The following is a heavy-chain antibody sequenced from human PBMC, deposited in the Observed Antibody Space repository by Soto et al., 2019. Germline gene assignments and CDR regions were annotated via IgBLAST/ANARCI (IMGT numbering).Heavy chain of an antibody. CDR3: ARDDSGWDY. CDR1: GFTFSSYE. Sequence: EVQLVESGGGLVQPGGSLRLSCAASGFTFSSYEMNWVRQAPGKGLEWVSYISRGGGTIYYADSVKGRFTISRDNANNSLYLQMNSLRAEDTAVYYCARDDSGWDYWGQGTLVTVSS. V-gene: IGHV3-48*03. CDR2: ISRGGGTI. J-gene: IGHJ4*02. D-gene: IGHD5-12*01.